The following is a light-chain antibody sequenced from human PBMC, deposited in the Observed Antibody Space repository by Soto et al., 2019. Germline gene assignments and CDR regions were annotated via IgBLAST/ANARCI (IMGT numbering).Light chain of an antibody. CDR3: QQYGSSPWT. CDR2: GAS. V-gene: IGKV3-20*01. J-gene: IGKJ1*01. CDR1: RSVSSSY. Sequence: EIVLTQSPGPLSLSPGERASLSCRASRSVSSSYLAWYQQKPGQAPRLLIYGASSRATGIPNRFSGSGSGTDFTLTISRLEPEDFAVYYCQQYGSSPWTFGQRTKVEIK.